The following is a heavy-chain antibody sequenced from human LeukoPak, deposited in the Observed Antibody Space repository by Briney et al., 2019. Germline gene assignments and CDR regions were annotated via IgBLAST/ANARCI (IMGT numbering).Heavy chain of an antibody. CDR1: GFTVSSNY. CDR3: AREMYSGMYNDAFDI. V-gene: IGHV3-53*01. Sequence: PGGSLRLSCAASGFTVSSNYMSWVRQAPGKGLEWVSVIYSGGSTYYADSVKGRFTISRDNSENTLYLQMNNLRAEDTAMYYCAREMYSGMYNDAFDIWGQGTKVTVSS. J-gene: IGHJ3*02. CDR2: IYSGGST. D-gene: IGHD1-26*01.